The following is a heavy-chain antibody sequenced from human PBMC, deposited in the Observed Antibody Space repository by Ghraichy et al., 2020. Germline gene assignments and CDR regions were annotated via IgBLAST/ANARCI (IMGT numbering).Heavy chain of an antibody. D-gene: IGHD1-26*01. CDR2: IRSKAYGGTT. J-gene: IGHJ4*02. Sequence: GGSLRLSCTASGFTFGDYAMSWVRQAPGKGLEWVGFIRSKAYGGTTEYAASVKGRFTISRDNSKSIAYLQMNSLKTEDTAVYYCTRGGATTLIYRFFAYWGQGTLVTVSS. CDR1: GFTFGDYA. V-gene: IGHV3-49*04. CDR3: TRGGATTLIYRFFAY.